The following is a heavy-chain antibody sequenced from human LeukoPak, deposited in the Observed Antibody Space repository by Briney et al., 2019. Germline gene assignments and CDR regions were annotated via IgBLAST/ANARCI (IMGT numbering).Heavy chain of an antibody. Sequence: PSDTLSLTCTVPGGSISSYYWTWLRQPPGKGLEWIRFIYYSGSTSYNPSLMSRVTFSVDTSRNQFSLRLTSVTAADTAVYYCARASSGSRRDGYNVVDYWGQGTLVTVSS. V-gene: IGHV4-59*01. CDR1: GGSISSYY. CDR3: ARASSGSRRDGYNVVDY. J-gene: IGHJ4*02. D-gene: IGHD5-24*01. CDR2: IYYSGST.